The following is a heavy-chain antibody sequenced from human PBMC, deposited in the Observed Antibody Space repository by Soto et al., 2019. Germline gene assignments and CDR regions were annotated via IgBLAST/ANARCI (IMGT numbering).Heavy chain of an antibody. CDR3: ARGGWRQIDY. CDR2: IYYSGST. D-gene: IGHD3-3*01. J-gene: IGHJ4*02. CDR1: GGSIGSYY. Sequence: QVQLQESGPGLVKPSETLSLTCSVSGGSIGSYYWSWIRQPPGKGLEWIGYIYYSGSTNYNPSPRRRVTSSVDTSKNQFSLKLSSVTAADTAVYYCARGGWRQIDYWGQGTLVTVSS. V-gene: IGHV4-59*08.